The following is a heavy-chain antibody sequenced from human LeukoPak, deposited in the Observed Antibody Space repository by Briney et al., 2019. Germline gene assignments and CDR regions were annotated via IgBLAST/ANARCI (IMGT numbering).Heavy chain of an antibody. Sequence: GASVKVSCKGSGYIFTNYAVQWVRQAPGQSLEWLGWINPGNGETRYSRKFQGRVTMSIDTSATTAYMALSGLRSDDTAVYYCASLYDIVGTTVDYWGQGTLVTVSS. CDR2: INPGNGET. D-gene: IGHD1-26*01. V-gene: IGHV1-3*01. CDR1: GYIFTNYA. J-gene: IGHJ4*02. CDR3: ASLYDIVGTTVDY.